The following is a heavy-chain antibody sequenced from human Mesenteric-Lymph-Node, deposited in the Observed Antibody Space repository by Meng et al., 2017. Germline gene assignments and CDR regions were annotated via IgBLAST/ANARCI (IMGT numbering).Heavy chain of an antibody. V-gene: IGHV4-59*01. J-gene: IGHJ5*02. D-gene: IGHD2-2*01. CDR2: IYYSGST. Sequence: GSLRLSCTVSGGSISSYYWSWIRQPPGKGLEWIGYIYYSGSTNYNPSLKSRVTISVDTSKNQFSLKLSSVTAADTAVYYCARVRVDIVVVPAASRGPWFDPWGQGTLVTVSS. CDR1: GGSISSYY. CDR3: ARVRVDIVVVPAASRGPWFDP.